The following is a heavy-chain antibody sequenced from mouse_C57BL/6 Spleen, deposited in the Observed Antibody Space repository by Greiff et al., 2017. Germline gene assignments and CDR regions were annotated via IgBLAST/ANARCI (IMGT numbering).Heavy chain of an antibody. CDR3: ARSFGNYGVYFDY. CDR2: IYPGSGNT. D-gene: IGHD2-1*01. J-gene: IGHJ2*01. CDR1: GYSFTSYS. V-gene: IGHV1-66*01. Sequence: QVQLQQSGPELVKPGASVKISCKASGYSFTSYSIHWVKQRPGQGLEWIGWIYPGSGNTKYNEKFKGKATLTADTSSSTAYMQLSSLTSEDSAVYYCARSFGNYGVYFDYWGQGTTLTVSS.